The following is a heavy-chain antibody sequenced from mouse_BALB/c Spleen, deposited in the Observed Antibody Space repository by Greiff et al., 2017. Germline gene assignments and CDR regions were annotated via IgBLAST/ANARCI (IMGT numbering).Heavy chain of an antibody. D-gene: IGHD4-1*01. CDR3: TSSWAMDY. J-gene: IGHJ4*01. V-gene: IGHV1S81*02. Sequence: QVQLQQSGAELVKPGASVKLSCKASDYTFTSYYMYWVKQRPGQGLEWIGEINPSNGGTNFNEKFKSKATLTVDKSSSTAYMQLSSLTAEDSAVYYCTSSWAMDYWGQGTSVTVSS. CDR2: INPSNGGT. CDR1: DYTFTSYY.